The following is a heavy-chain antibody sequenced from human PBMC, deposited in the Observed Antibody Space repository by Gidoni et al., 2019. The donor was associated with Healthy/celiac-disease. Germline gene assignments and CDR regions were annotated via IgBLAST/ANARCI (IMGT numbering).Heavy chain of an antibody. CDR3: RYYYYMDV. J-gene: IGHJ6*03. Sequence: QVQLVQSGAEVKKPGASVKVSCKASGYTFTSYDLNWVRQATGQGREWMGWMNPNSGNTGYAQKFQGRVTMTSLRSEDTAVYYCARGQDYDFWSGYSRYYYYMDVWGKGTTVTVSS. V-gene: IGHV1-8*01. CDR1: GYTFTSYD. D-gene: IGHD3-3*01. CDR2: MNPNSGNT.